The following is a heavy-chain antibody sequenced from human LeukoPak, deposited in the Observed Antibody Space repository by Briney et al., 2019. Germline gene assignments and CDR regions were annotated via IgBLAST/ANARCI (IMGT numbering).Heavy chain of an antibody. Sequence: SETLSLTCAVYGGSFSGYYWSWIRQPPGKGLEWIGEINHSGNTNYNPSLKSRVTISVDTYKNQFSLKLSSVTAADTAVYYCARVGGGDYVWGSYRYTWAYYYYMDVWGKGTTVTVSS. J-gene: IGHJ6*03. D-gene: IGHD3-16*02. CDR1: GGSFSGYY. CDR3: ARVGGGDYVWGSYRYTWAYYYYMDV. CDR2: INHSGNT. V-gene: IGHV4-34*01.